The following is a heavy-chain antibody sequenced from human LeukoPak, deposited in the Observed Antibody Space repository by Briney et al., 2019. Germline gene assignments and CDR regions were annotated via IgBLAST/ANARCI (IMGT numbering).Heavy chain of an antibody. D-gene: IGHD6-13*01. CDR3: ARDMPDSSSWFDY. V-gene: IGHV4-39*07. CDR1: GGSISNDDYS. CDR2: IYYSGST. J-gene: IGHJ4*02. Sequence: PSETLSLTCAVSGGSISNDDYSWGWIRQPPGKGLEWIGSIYYSGSTYYNPSLKSRVTISVDTSKNQFSLKLSSVTAADTAVYYCARDMPDSSSWFDYWGQGTLVTVSS.